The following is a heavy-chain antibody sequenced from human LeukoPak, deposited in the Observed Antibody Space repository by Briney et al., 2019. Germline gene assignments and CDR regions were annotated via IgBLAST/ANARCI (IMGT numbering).Heavy chain of an antibody. CDR2: ISDGGDFT. D-gene: IGHD2-15*01. CDR1: GFTFSSYG. Sequence: GGSLRLSCAASGFTFSSYGMNWVRQAPGKGLEWASVISDGGDFTYYADSVKGRFTISRDNSKNTLYLQVNSLRAEDTAVYYCARKMGDCSAGNCYFDYWGRGTLVTVSS. V-gene: IGHV3-23*01. CDR3: ARKMGDCSAGNCYFDY. J-gene: IGHJ4*02.